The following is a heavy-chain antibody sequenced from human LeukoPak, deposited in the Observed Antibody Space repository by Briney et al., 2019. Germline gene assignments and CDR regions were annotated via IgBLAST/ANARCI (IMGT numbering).Heavy chain of an antibody. D-gene: IGHD1-26*01. CDR2: ISAYNANT. CDR1: GYTFTSYG. V-gene: IGHV1-18*01. J-gene: IGHJ4*02. Sequence: GASVNVSCKASGYTFTSYGISWVRQAPGQGLEWMGWISAYNANTNYAQKLQGRATMTTDTSTSTAYMELRSLRSDDTAVYYCARDRRGSGSYFSLWGQGTLDTVSS. CDR3: ARDRRGSGSYFSL.